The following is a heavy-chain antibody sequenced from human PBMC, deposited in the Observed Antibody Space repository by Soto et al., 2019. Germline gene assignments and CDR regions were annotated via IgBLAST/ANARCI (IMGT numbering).Heavy chain of an antibody. J-gene: IGHJ3*01. V-gene: IGHV3-23*01. D-gene: IGHD3-16*02. CDR3: AKDRGIIVKAGDAFDV. CDR1: GFTLSMSA. Sequence: GGSLRLSCASSGFTLSMSAVNWVRQAPGKGLEWVSYISDSGDRTYYADSVKGRFTISRDRSKNTVSLQMDSLRAEDTAVYYCAKDRGIIVKAGDAFDVWGQGTKGTVSS. CDR2: ISDSGDRT.